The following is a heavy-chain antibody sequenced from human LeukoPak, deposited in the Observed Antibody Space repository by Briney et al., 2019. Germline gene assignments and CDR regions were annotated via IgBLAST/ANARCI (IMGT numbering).Heavy chain of an antibody. D-gene: IGHD6-13*01. CDR1: GYTFTGYY. CDR3: ASTPSYSSSSGDWFDP. V-gene: IGHV1-2*02. J-gene: IGHJ5*02. Sequence: GASVKVSCKASGYTFTGYYMHWVRQAPGQGLEWMGWINPNSGGTNYAQKFQGRVTMTRDTSISTAYMELSSLRSEDTAVYYCASTPSYSSSSGDWFDPWGQGTLVTVSS. CDR2: INPNSGGT.